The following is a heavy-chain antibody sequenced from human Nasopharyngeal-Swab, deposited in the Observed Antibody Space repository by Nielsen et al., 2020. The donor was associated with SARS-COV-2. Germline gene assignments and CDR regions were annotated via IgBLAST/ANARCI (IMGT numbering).Heavy chain of an antibody. D-gene: IGHD5-18*01. J-gene: IGHJ4*02. CDR2: ISSSSSYI. CDR1: GFTFSSYS. Sequence: GGSLRLSCAASGFTFSSYSMNWVRQAPGKGLEWVSSISSSSSYIYYADSVKGRFTISRDNAKNSLYLQMNSLRAEDTAVYYCARAARVTSTRTFDHWGQGTLVTVSS. V-gene: IGHV3-21*01. CDR3: ARAARVTSTRTFDH.